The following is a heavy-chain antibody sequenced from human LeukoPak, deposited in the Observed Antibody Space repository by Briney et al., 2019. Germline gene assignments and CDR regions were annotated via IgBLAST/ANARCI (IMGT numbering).Heavy chain of an antibody. D-gene: IGHD1-1*01. J-gene: IGHJ2*01. CDR3: ARVGRDWYFDL. CDR2: IYYSGST. CDR1: SGSISSYY. Sequence: PSETLSLTCTVSSGSISSYYWSWLRQPPGKGLEWIGYIYYSGSTNYNPSLKSRVTISVDTSKNQFSLKLSSVTAADTAVYYCARVGRDWYFDLWGRGTLVTVSS. V-gene: IGHV4-59*01.